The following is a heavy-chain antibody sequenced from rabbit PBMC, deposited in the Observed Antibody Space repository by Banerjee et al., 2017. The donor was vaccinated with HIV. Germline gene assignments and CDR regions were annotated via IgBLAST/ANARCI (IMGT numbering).Heavy chain of an antibody. CDR1: GFSFSNKAV. Sequence: QEQLVESGGGLVKPEGSLKLSCTASGFSFSNKAVMCWVRQAPGKGLQWIACINAVTGKAVYATWVIGRFTFSKTSSTTVTLQVTSLTVADTATYFCARDTGSSFSSYGMDLWGPGTLVTVS. D-gene: IGHD8-1*01. V-gene: IGHV1S45*01. CDR3: ARDTGSSFSSYGMDL. J-gene: IGHJ6*01. CDR2: INAVTGKA.